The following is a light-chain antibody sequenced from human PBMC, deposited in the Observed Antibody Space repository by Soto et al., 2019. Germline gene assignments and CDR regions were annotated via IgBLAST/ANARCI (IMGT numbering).Light chain of an antibody. CDR1: QSVTSN. V-gene: IGKV3-15*01. Sequence: EVAMTQSPGAVSVSPGERATLSCRASQSVTSNVAWYQQKPGQAPRILIYRASARATGVPARFSGSGSGTEFTLTISSLQSEDFGIYYCQQYDYWWTFGQGTKVDIK. CDR2: RAS. CDR3: QQYDYWWT. J-gene: IGKJ1*01.